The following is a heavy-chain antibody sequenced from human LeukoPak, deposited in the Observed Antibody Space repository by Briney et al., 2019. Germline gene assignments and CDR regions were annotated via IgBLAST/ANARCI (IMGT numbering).Heavy chain of an antibody. D-gene: IGHD6-13*01. CDR2: IGGRGVNT. J-gene: IGHJ4*02. Sequence: GGSLRLSCAASGFTFSSYAMGWVRQAPGKGLEWVSAIGGRGVNTYYADSVKGRFTISRDKSKNTLYLQMNSLRPDDTAVYYCAKEKYSSSWYIDYWGQGTPVTVSS. CDR3: AKEKYSSSWYIDY. CDR1: GFTFSSYA. V-gene: IGHV3-23*01.